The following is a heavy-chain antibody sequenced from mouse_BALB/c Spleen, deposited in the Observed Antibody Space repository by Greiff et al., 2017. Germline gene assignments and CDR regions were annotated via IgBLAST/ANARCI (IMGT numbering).Heavy chain of an antibody. Sequence: LVESGAELAKPGASVKMSCKASGYTFTSYWMHWVKQRPGQGLEWIGYINPSTGYTEYNQKFKDKATLTADKSSSTAYMQLSSLTSEDSAVYYCARNYGNYPYAMDYWGQGTSVTVSS. CDR1: GYTFTSYW. CDR3: ARNYGNYPYAMDY. CDR2: INPSTGYT. D-gene: IGHD2-1*01. J-gene: IGHJ4*01. V-gene: IGHV1-7*01.